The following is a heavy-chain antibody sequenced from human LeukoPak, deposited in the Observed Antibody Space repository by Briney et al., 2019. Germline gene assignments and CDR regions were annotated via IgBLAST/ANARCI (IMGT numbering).Heavy chain of an antibody. V-gene: IGHV3-33*01. D-gene: IGHD5-12*01. CDR1: GFTFSSYG. Sequence: GGSLRLSCAASGFTFSSYGMHWVRQAPGKGLEWVAVIWYDGSNKYYADSVKGRFTISRGNSKNTLYLQMNSLRAEDTAVYYCARDEGGYDLDYYFDYWGQGTLVTVSS. J-gene: IGHJ4*02. CDR2: IWYDGSNK. CDR3: ARDEGGYDLDYYFDY.